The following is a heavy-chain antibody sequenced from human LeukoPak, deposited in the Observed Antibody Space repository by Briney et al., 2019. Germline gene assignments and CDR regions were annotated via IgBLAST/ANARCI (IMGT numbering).Heavy chain of an antibody. D-gene: IGHD4-17*01. J-gene: IGHJ4*02. CDR3: VRDSADYADYAY. CDR2: INPNGGST. CDR1: GYTVTIYF. Sequence: GASVTVSCKASGYTVTIYFMHWVRQAPGHGLDWLGIINPNGGSTSYAQKFQDRGTMTWDTTTSTIYMGLCSLRSEDTAVYYCVRDSADYADYAYWGRGTLVTVSS. V-gene: IGHV1-46*01.